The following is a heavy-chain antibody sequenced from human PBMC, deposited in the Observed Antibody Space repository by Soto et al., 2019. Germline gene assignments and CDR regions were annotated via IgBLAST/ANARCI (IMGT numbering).Heavy chain of an antibody. CDR1: RITFSSRA. CDR3: AKDLCSGGTCFSDYHS. V-gene: IGHV3-30*18. Sequence: QLQLVESGGGVAQSGRSLRLSCEASRITFSSRAMLWVRQAPGKGLEWVAAISPDGTSKFYADSVRGRFTAARDNSRNTVNHQMDGLRPEDSAVYYCAKDLCSGGTCFSDYHSWGQGTMVTVTS. D-gene: IGHD2-8*02. CDR2: ISPDGTSK. J-gene: IGHJ3*01.